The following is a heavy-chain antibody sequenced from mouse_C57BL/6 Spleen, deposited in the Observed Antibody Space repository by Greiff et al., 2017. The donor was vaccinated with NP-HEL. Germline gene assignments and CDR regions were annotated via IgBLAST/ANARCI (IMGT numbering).Heavy chain of an antibody. V-gene: IGHV1-52*01. CDR1: GYTFTSYW. J-gene: IGHJ1*03. Sequence: QVQLQQPGAELVRPGSSVKLSCKASGYTFTSYWMHWVKQRPIQGLEWIGNIDPSDSETHYNQKFKDKATLTVDKSSSTAYMQLSSLTSEDSAVYYCAREEGYWYFDVWGTGTTVTVSS. CDR2: IDPSDSET. CDR3: AREEGYWYFDV.